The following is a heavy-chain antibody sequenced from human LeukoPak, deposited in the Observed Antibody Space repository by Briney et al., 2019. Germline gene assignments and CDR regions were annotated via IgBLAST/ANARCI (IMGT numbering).Heavy chain of an antibody. CDR2: IIPILGIA. Sequence: GSSVKVSCKASGGTFSSYAISWVRQAPGQGLEWMGRIIPILGIANYAQKFQGRVTITADKSTSTAYMELSSLRSEDTAVYYCARIPPDSSSWDNYYYYGMDVWGQGTTVTVSS. CDR3: ARIPPDSSSWDNYYYYGMDV. V-gene: IGHV1-69*04. D-gene: IGHD6-13*01. J-gene: IGHJ6*02. CDR1: GGTFSSYA.